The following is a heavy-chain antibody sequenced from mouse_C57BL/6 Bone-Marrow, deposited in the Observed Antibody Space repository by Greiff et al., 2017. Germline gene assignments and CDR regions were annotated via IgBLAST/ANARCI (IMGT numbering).Heavy chain of an antibody. CDR3: TRDRYYYGSSYYYFDY. D-gene: IGHD1-1*01. Sequence: EVKLMESGEGLVKPGGSLKLSCAASGFTFSSYAMSWVRQTPEKRLEWVAYISSGGDYIYYADTVKGRFTISRDNARNTLYLQMSSLKSEDTAMYYCTRDRYYYGSSYYYFDYWGQGTTLTVSS. V-gene: IGHV5-9-1*02. CDR1: GFTFSSYA. J-gene: IGHJ2*01. CDR2: ISSGGDYI.